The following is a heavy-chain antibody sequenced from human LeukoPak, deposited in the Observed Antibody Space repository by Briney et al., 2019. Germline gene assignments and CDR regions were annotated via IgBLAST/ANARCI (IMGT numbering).Heavy chain of an antibody. CDR2: ISYDGSNK. V-gene: IGHV3-30*04. D-gene: IGHD3/OR15-3a*01. Sequence: GGSLRLSCAASGFTFSSYAMHWVRQAPGKGLEWVAVISYDGSNKYYADSVKGRFTISRDNSKNTLCLQMNSLRAEDTAVYYCARDHVDLPLLWGQGTLVTVSS. CDR3: ARDHVDLPLL. J-gene: IGHJ4*02. CDR1: GFTFSSYA.